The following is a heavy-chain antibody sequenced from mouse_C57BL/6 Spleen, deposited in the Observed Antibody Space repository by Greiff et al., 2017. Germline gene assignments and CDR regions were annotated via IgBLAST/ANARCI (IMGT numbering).Heavy chain of an antibody. D-gene: IGHD4-1*01. V-gene: IGHV1-52*01. CDR3: ARTTGKGFDY. CDR1: GYTFTSYW. CDR2: IDPSDSET. Sequence: VQLQQPGAELVRPGSSVKLSCKASGYTFTSYWMHWVKQRPIQGLEWIVNIDPSDSETHYNQKFKDKATLTVDKSSSTAYMQLSSLTSEDSAVYYCARTTGKGFDYWGQGTTLTVSS. J-gene: IGHJ2*01.